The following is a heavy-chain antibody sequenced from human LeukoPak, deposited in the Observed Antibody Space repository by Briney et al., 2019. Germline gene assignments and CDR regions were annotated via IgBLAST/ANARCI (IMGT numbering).Heavy chain of an antibody. CDR3: ARDGYNSALFDY. CDR2: IYYSGST. Sequence: SETLSLTCTVSGGSISNKYWSWIRQPPGKGLEWIGYIYYSGSTNYNPSLKSRVTILVDTSKNQFSLKLSSVTAADTAVYYCARDGYNSALFDYWGQGTLVTVSS. D-gene: IGHD5-24*01. V-gene: IGHV4-59*01. CDR1: GGSISNKY. J-gene: IGHJ4*02.